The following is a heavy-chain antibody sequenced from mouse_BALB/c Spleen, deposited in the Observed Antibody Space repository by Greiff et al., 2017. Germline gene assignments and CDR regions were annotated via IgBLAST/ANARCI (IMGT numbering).Heavy chain of an antibody. CDR3: ARGYYSDV. J-gene: IGHJ1*01. CDR1: GFNIKDYY. V-gene: IGHV14-1*02. D-gene: IGHD1-1*01. Sequence: VQLQQSGAELVRPGALVKLSCKASGFNIKDYYMHWVKQRPEQGLEWIGWIDPENGNTIYDPKFQGKASITADTSSNTAYLQLSSLTSEDTAVYYCARGYYSDVWGAGTTVTVSS. CDR2: IDPENGNT.